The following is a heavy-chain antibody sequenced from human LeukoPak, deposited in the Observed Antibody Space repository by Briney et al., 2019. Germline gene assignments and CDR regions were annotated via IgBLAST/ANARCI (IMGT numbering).Heavy chain of an antibody. CDR2: IVVGSGNT. CDR1: GFTFTSSA. CDR3: AAEGQWGSFDY. D-gene: IGHD6-19*01. J-gene: IGHJ4*02. Sequence: SVTVSFKASGFTFTSSAMQWVRQARGQRREWIGWIVVGSGNTNYAQKFQERVTITRDMSTSTAYMELSSLRSEDTAVYYCAAEGQWGSFDYWGQGTLITVSS. V-gene: IGHV1-58*02.